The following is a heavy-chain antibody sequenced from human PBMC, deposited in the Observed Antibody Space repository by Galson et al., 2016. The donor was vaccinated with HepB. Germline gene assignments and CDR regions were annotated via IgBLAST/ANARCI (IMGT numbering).Heavy chain of an antibody. CDR3: ASGGYCGGDCYSSYFEW. D-gene: IGHD2-21*02. CDR2: TIPLFDTT. J-gene: IGHJ4*02. Sequence: SVKVSCKVSGDSFTNYAISWLRQAPGQGPEWLGGTIPLFDTTHYAQKFQGRVTITADKSTSTAFMEMRSLKSEDTAFYFCASGGYCGGDCYSSYFEWWGQGTLVTASS. V-gene: IGHV1-69*06. CDR1: GDSFTNYA.